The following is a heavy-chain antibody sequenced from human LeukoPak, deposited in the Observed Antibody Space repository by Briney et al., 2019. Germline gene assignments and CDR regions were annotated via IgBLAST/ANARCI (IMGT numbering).Heavy chain of an antibody. V-gene: IGHV3-23*01. CDR1: GFTFSSYT. CDR2: ISGSGGST. J-gene: IGHJ4*02. CDR3: ARIHHDCSGGSCPFDY. D-gene: IGHD2-15*01. Sequence: GGSLRLSCAASGFTFSSYTMNWVRQAPGKGLEWVSAISGSGGSTYYADSVKGRFTISRDNSKNTLYLQMNSLRAEDTAVYYCARIHHDCSGGSCPFDYWGQGTLVTVSS.